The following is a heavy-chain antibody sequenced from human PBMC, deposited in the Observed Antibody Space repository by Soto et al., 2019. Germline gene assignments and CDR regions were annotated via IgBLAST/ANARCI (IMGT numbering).Heavy chain of an antibody. V-gene: IGHV4-30-4*01. Sequence: QVQLQESGPGLVKPSQTLSLTCTVSGGSISSGDYYWSWIRQPPGKGREWIGYIYYSGSTYYNPSLKSRVTISVDTSKNQFSLKLSSVTAADTAVYYCARFRTMITERHGMDVWGQGTTVTVSS. CDR2: IYYSGST. D-gene: IGHD3-16*01. CDR3: ARFRTMITERHGMDV. J-gene: IGHJ6*02. CDR1: GGSISSGDYY.